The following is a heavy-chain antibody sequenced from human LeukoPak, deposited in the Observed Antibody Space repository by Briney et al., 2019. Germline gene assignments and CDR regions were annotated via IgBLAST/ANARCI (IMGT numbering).Heavy chain of an antibody. Sequence: EASVKVSCKASGYTFTGYYMHWVRQAPGQGLEWMGRINPNSGGTNYAQKFQGRVTMTRDTSISTAYMELSRLRSDDTAVYYCAREGRLGYYYDSSGSYWFDPWCQGTLVTVSS. V-gene: IGHV1-2*06. CDR3: AREGRLGYYYDSSGSYWFDP. CDR2: INPNSGGT. D-gene: IGHD3-22*01. CDR1: GYTFTGYY. J-gene: IGHJ5*02.